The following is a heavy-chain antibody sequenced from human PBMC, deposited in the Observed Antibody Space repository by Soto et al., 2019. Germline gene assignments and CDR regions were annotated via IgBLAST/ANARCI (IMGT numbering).Heavy chain of an antibody. D-gene: IGHD3-3*01. Sequence: SETLSLTCTVSGGSVSSGSYYWSWIRQPPGKGLEWIGYIYYSGSTNYNPSLKSRVTISVDTSKNQFSLKLSSVTAADTAVYYCARLRFLECLPYDAFDIWGQGTMVTVSS. CDR2: IYYSGST. V-gene: IGHV4-61*01. CDR1: GGSVSSGSYY. J-gene: IGHJ3*02. CDR3: ARLRFLECLPYDAFDI.